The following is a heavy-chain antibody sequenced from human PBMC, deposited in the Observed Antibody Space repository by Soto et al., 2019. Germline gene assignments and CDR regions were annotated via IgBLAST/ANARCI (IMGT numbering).Heavy chain of an antibody. Sequence: EVQLVESGGGLVQPGRSLRLSCAASGFTFDDYAMHWVRQAPGKGLEWVSGISWNSGSIGYADSVKGRFTISRDNAKNSLYLHMNSLRAEDTALYYCAKGSYSSGWLGDDYWGQGTLVTVSS. J-gene: IGHJ4*02. V-gene: IGHV3-9*01. CDR3: AKGSYSSGWLGDDY. D-gene: IGHD6-19*01. CDR2: ISWNSGSI. CDR1: GFTFDDYA.